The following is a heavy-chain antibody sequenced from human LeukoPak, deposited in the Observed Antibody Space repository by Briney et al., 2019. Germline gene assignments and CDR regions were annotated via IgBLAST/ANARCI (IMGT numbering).Heavy chain of an antibody. D-gene: IGHD2-2*01. J-gene: IGHJ5*02. V-gene: IGHV4-39*07. CDR1: GGSISSSYYY. Sequence: SETLSLTCTVSGGSISSSYYYWGWIRQPPGKGLEWIGSIYYSGSTYYNPSLKSRVTISVDTSKNQFSLKLSSVTAADTAVYYCAREGGYCSSTSCSNNWFDPWGQGTLVTVSS. CDR3: AREGGYCSSTSCSNNWFDP. CDR2: IYYSGST.